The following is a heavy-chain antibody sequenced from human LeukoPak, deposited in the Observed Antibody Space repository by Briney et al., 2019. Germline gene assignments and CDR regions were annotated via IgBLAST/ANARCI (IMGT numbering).Heavy chain of an antibody. D-gene: IGHD6-19*01. J-gene: IGHJ4*02. Sequence: PGGSLRLSCAASGFTVSSNYMSWVRQAPGKGLKWVSVIYSGGSTYYADSVKGRFTISRDNSKNTLYLQMNSLRAEDTAVYYCARALSGWYSYFDYWGQGTLVTVSS. V-gene: IGHV3-53*01. CDR2: IYSGGST. CDR1: GFTVSSNY. CDR3: ARALSGWYSYFDY.